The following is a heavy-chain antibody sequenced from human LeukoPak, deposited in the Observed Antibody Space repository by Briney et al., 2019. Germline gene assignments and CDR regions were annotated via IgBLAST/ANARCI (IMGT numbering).Heavy chain of an antibody. CDR3: QSRSGDY. J-gene: IGHJ4*02. V-gene: IGHV4-34*01. D-gene: IGHD1-1*01. CDR1: GGSFSGYY. CDR2: INHSGST. Sequence: SETLSLICAVYGGSFSGYYWSWIRQPPGKGLEWIGEINHSGSTNYNPSLKSRVTISVDTSKNQFSLKLSSVTAADTAVYYCQSRSGDYWGQGTLVTVSS.